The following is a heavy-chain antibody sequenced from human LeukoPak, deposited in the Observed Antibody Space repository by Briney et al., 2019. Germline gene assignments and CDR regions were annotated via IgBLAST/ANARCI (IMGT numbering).Heavy chain of an antibody. CDR2: IKQDGSEK. CDR1: GFIFSSYW. Sequence: GGSLRLSCAASGFIFSSYWMSWVRQAPGKGLEWVANIKQDGSEKYYVDSVKGRFTISRDNAKNSLYLQMNSLRAEDTAVYYCARVGDTVTYYYYMDVWGKGTTVTVSS. CDR3: ARVGDTVTYYYYMDV. J-gene: IGHJ6*03. D-gene: IGHD4-11*01. V-gene: IGHV3-7*01.